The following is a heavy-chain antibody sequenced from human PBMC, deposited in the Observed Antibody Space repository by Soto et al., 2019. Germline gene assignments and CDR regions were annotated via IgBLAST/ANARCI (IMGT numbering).Heavy chain of an antibody. CDR3: ARYSSSSGYYYYYGMDV. CDR2: IDPSDSYT. J-gene: IGHJ6*02. CDR1: GYSFTSYW. Sequence: GESLKISCKGSGYSFTSYWISWVRQMPGKGLEWMGRIDPSDSYTNYSPSFQGHVTISADKSISTAYLQWSSLKASDTAMYYCARYSSSSGYYYYYGMDVWGQGTTVTVSS. D-gene: IGHD6-6*01. V-gene: IGHV5-10-1*01.